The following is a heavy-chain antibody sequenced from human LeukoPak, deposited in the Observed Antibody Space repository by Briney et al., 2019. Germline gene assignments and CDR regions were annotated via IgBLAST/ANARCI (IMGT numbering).Heavy chain of an antibody. CDR2: IKEDGSEK. CDR1: GFSFSTYW. CDR3: ARAGDRGSVDF. D-gene: IGHD3-10*01. J-gene: IGHJ4*02. V-gene: IGHV3-7*04. Sequence: PGGSLRLSCAASGFSFSTYWMNWGRQAPGKGLEWVAIIKEDGSEKYYVDSMEGRLTTSRDNANNSLYLQMSGLRAEDTAVYYCARAGDRGSVDFWGQGTLVSVSS.